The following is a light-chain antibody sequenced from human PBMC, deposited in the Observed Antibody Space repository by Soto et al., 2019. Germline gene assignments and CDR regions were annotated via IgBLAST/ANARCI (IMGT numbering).Light chain of an antibody. CDR2: LVT. CDR3: ISYTTTNTFV. J-gene: IGLJ1*01. V-gene: IGLV2-14*01. Sequence: QSVLTQPASVSASPGQSITISCTGTSSDVGGHNFVSWYQHHPGKAPRLIIFLVTNRPSGVSNRFSAPKSGSTASLTISGLQAEDGADYYCISYTTTNTFVFGTGTKVTVL. CDR1: SSDVGGHNF.